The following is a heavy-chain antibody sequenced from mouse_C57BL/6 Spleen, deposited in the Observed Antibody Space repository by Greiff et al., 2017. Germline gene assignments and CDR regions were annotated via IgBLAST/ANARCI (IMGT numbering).Heavy chain of an antibody. D-gene: IGHD1-1*02. J-gene: IGHJ1*03. Sequence: EVMLVESGGGLVQPGGSLSLSCAASGFTFTDYYMSWVRQPPGKALEWLGFIRNEANGYTTEYSASVKGRFTISRDNSQSILYLQMNALRAEDSATYYCARYRVGYFDVWGTGTTVTVSS. V-gene: IGHV7-3*01. CDR2: IRNEANGYTT. CDR3: ARYRVGYFDV. CDR1: GFTFTDYY.